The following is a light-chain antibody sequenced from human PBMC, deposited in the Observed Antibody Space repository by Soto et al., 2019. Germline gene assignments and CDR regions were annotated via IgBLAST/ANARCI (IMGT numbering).Light chain of an antibody. CDR1: ESVHRN. V-gene: IGKV3-15*01. J-gene: IGKJ3*01. Sequence: EVVMTQSPATLSVSPGERVTLSCRASESVHRNLAWYPQKPGQGPSLLIYYASTRATGVPDRFTGSGSGTEFTLTISSLQSEDFGVYHCQHYSNWPPTFGPGTKVEIK. CDR3: QHYSNWPPT. CDR2: YAS.